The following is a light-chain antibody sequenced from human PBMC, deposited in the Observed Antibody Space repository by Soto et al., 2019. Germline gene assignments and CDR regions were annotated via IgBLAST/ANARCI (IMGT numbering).Light chain of an antibody. V-gene: IGKV3-15*01. CDR3: QQYKGWPQALT. Sequence: ETVMTQSPATLSVSPGETATLSCRASQSVSSSLAWYQQRPGQAPRLLISGASTRAAGVPARFSGSGSGTEFTLTISSLQSEDFAVYDCQQYKGWPQALTFGGGTKVEIK. J-gene: IGKJ4*01. CDR1: QSVSSS. CDR2: GAS.